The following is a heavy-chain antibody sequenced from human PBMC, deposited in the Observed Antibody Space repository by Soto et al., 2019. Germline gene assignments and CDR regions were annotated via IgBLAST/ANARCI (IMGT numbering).Heavy chain of an antibody. J-gene: IGHJ6*02. CDR1: GYTFTGYY. V-gene: IGHV1-2*04. D-gene: IGHD2-21*01. Sequence: QVQLVQSGAEVKKPGASVKVSCKASGYTFTGYYMHWVRQAPGQGLEWMGWINPNSGGTNYAQKLQGWVTMTRDTSFSTAYMELSRLRSDDTAVYYCASGGGENYYYGMDVWGQGTTVTVSS. CDR2: INPNSGGT. CDR3: ASGGGENYYYGMDV.